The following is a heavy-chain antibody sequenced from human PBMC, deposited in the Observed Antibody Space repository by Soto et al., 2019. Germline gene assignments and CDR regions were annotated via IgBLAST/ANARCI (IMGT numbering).Heavy chain of an antibody. V-gene: IGHV3-23*01. CDR2: ISGRGDNT. Sequence: EVQLLESGGGLVQPGGSQRLSCAASGFTFSSYAMSWVRQAPGKGLEWVSAISGRGDNTYYADSVRGRFTISRDNSKNTLYLQMHSVSADDTAVYYCAKDRTSSGSRARFDPWGQGTLVTVSS. CDR1: GFTFSSYA. J-gene: IGHJ5*02. D-gene: IGHD6-19*01. CDR3: AKDRTSSGSRARFDP.